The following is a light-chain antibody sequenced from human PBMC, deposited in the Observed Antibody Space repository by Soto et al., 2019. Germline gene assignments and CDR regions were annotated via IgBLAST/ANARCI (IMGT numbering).Light chain of an antibody. CDR2: DVS. Sequence: QSVLTQPASVSGSPGQSITISCTGTSRDVGGYNYVSWYQQHPGKAPKLMIYDVSNRPSGVSNRFSGSKSGNTASLTISGLQVEDEADYYCSSYTSSSIWVFGGGTQLTVL. V-gene: IGLV2-14*01. CDR3: SSYTSSSIWV. J-gene: IGLJ7*01. CDR1: SRDVGGYNY.